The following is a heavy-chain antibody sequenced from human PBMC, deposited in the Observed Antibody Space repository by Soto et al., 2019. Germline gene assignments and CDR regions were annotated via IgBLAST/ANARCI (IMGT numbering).Heavy chain of an antibody. CDR1: GGSISSGAYY. D-gene: IGHD6-13*01. CDR2: IYYSANT. J-gene: IGHJ4*02. CDR3: ARSYSGGDSSSWYYFDY. Sequence: QVQLQESGPGLVKPSQTLSLTCTVSGGSISSGAYYWSWIRQQPGKGLEWIGSIYYSANTHYNPSLKSRVTISVDTSKNQFSLKLSSVTAADTAVYYCARSYSGGDSSSWYYFDYWGQGTLVTVSS. V-gene: IGHV4-31*03.